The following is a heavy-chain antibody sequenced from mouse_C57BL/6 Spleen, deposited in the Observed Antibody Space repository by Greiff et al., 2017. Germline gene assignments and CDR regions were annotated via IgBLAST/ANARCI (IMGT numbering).Heavy chain of an antibody. D-gene: IGHD6-2*01. V-gene: IGHV1-15*01. J-gene: IGHJ1*03. CDR1: GYTFTDYE. CDR2: IDPETGGT. Sequence: VQLQQSGAELVRPGASVTLSCKASGYTFTDYEMHWVKQTPVHGLEWIGAIDPETGGTAYTQKFKGRAILTADKTSSTAYMELRSLTSADSAVYYCTRRGGLRWYFAVWGTGTTVTVSS. CDR3: TRRGGLRWYFAV.